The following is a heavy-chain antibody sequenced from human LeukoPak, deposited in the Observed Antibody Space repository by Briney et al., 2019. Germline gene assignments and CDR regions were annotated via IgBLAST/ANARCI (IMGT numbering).Heavy chain of an antibody. CDR3: ARGGYYDGSGYYYALSF. Sequence: GGSLRLSCAASGFTLSIHWMSWVRQAPGKGLEWVANIKEDGSEKHYANSVEGRFTIARDNAKDSVYLEMHSVRPEDMAVYFCARGGYYDGSGYYYALSFWGPGTLVTVSS. CDR1: GFTLSIHW. J-gene: IGHJ4*02. V-gene: IGHV3-7*05. D-gene: IGHD3-22*01. CDR2: IKEDGSEK.